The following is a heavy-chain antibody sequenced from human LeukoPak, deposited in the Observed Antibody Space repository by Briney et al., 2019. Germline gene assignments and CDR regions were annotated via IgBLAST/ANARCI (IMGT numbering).Heavy chain of an antibody. J-gene: IGHJ5*02. V-gene: IGHV4-59*01. CDR1: GGSSSRYY. Sequence: SEALSVTCIGSGGSSSRYYLGRLRPPPGKGVEWIGCIYYSGSTNYNPSLKSRVTIPVDTSKNQFSLKLSSVTAADTAVYYCARDRGWYNSAGFVPWGQGALFSVSS. CDR3: ARDRGWYNSAGFVP. CDR2: IYYSGST. D-gene: IGHD6-25*01.